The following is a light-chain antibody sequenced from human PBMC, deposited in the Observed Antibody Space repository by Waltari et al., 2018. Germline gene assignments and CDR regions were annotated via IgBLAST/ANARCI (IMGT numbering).Light chain of an antibody. CDR1: QTLNSKY. CDR3: QQYSASTGT. V-gene: IGKV3-20*01. J-gene: IGKJ1*01. CDR2: GTS. Sequence: IVFTQSPGTMYLSPGDRATLSCRASQTLNSKYLAWYQQKPGQAPRLLIHGTSSRAIGIPDRFSGSGSGTDFTLTITRLQAEDSGVYYCQQYSASTGTFGQGTKVEIK.